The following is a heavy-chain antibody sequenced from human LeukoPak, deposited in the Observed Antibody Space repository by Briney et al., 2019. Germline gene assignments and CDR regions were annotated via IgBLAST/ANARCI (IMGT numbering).Heavy chain of an antibody. V-gene: IGHV1-24*01. CDR3: AKGGGGFGDPSFDY. D-gene: IGHD3-10*01. J-gene: IGHJ4*02. Sequence: ASVKVSCKVSGYTLTELSMHWVRQAPGKGLEWMGGFDPEDGETICAQKFQGRVTMTEDTSTDTAYMELSSLRSEDTAVYYCAKGGGGFGDPSFDYWGQGTLVTVSS. CDR1: GYTLTELS. CDR2: FDPEDGET.